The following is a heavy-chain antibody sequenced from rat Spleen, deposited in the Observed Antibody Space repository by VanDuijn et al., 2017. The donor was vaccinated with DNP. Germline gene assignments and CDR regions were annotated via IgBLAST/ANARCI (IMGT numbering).Heavy chain of an antibody. CDR1: GFTFSNYG. D-gene: IGHD4-2*01. CDR3: TTDRRDYFDY. V-gene: IGHV5-27*01. Sequence: EVQLVESGGGLVQPGRSLKLSCAASGFTFSNYGMAWVRQAPTKGLEWVASITNSGGSTYYRDSVKGRFTISRDNAKSTLYLQMDSLRSEDTATYYCTTDRRDYFDYWGQGVMVTVSS. J-gene: IGHJ2*01. CDR2: ITNSGGST.